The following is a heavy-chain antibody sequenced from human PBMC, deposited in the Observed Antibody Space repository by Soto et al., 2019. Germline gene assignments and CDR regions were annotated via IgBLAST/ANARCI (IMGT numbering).Heavy chain of an antibody. CDR2: INPSGGST. CDR3: ARGLSPGGGAFDY. V-gene: IGHV1-46*01. D-gene: IGHD3-16*01. Sequence: QVQLVQSGAEVKKPGASVKVSCKASGYTFTRYYMYWVRQAPGQGLEWMGIINPSGGSTSYAQKFQGRVTMTRNTATSTVYRELSSLRSGDTAVYYCARGLSPGGGAFDYWGQGTLVTVP. J-gene: IGHJ4*02. CDR1: GYTFTRYY.